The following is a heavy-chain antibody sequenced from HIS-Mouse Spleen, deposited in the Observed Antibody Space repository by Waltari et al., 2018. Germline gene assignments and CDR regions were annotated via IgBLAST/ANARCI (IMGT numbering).Heavy chain of an antibody. CDR1: GFTFSSYR. V-gene: IGHV3-21*01. CDR2: ISSSSSYI. CDR3: ARRLLTGDAFDI. Sequence: EVQLVQSGGGLVKPGGSVRRSCAASGFTFSSYRMHWVRLDPGKGLEWVSSISSSSSYIFYADSVKGRFTISRDNAKNSLYLQMNSLRAEDTAVYYCARRLLTGDAFDIWGQGTMVTVSS. J-gene: IGHJ3*02. D-gene: IGHD7-27*01.